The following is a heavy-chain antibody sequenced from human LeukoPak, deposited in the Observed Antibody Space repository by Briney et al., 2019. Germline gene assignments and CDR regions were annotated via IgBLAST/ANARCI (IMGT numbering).Heavy chain of an antibody. Sequence: GESLKISCKGSGYSFSNYWIGWVRQMPGKGLEGMGIIFPGDSDTRYSPSFQGQVTMSADKSISTAYLQWSSLKAADTAMYYCARQYYDILTDPNYFDSWGQGTLLTVSS. V-gene: IGHV5-51*01. D-gene: IGHD3-9*01. CDR1: GYSFSNYW. CDR2: IFPGDSDT. J-gene: IGHJ4*02. CDR3: ARQYYDILTDPNYFDS.